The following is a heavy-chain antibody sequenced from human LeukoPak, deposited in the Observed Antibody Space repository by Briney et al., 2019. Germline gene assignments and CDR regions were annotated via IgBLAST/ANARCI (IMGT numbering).Heavy chain of an antibody. CDR1: GFTFGSYA. CDR3: AKDPRSSGPSGIDY. Sequence: GGSLRLSCAASGFTFGSYAMSWVRQAPGKGLEWVSAISGSGGSTYYADSVKGRFTISRDNSKNTLYLQMNSLRAEDTAVYYCAKDPRSSGPSGIDYWGQGTLVTVSS. V-gene: IGHV3-23*01. CDR2: ISGSGGST. D-gene: IGHD6-19*01. J-gene: IGHJ4*02.